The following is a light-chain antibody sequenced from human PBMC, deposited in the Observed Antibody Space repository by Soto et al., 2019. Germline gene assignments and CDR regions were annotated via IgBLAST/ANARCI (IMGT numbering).Light chain of an antibody. CDR1: SSDVGIYKY. CDR3: SSYSSSGTRVV. J-gene: IGLJ2*01. V-gene: IGLV2-14*01. Sequence: QSALTQPASVSGSPGQSITISCTGTSSDVGIYKYVSWYQQHPGKAPKLMIYEVNTRPSGVSNRFSASKSGNTASLTISGLQGEDEADYYCSSYSSSGTRVVFGGGTQLTVL. CDR2: EVN.